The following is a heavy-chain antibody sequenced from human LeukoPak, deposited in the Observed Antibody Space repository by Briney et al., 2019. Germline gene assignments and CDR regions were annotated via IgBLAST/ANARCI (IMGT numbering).Heavy chain of an antibody. Sequence: PGGSLRLSCAASGVTFNNYYLTWIPQAPRKGREWVSYISSIAINIYCAGYVKGRFTISRENAKELLYLEMRSLRAEDTAVYYCARVEGYFGSGRYPRETYYMDVWGKGTTVTVSS. V-gene: IGHV3-11*01. CDR1: GVTFNNYY. J-gene: IGHJ6*03. CDR3: ARVEGYFGSGRYPRETYYMDV. D-gene: IGHD3-10*01. CDR2: ISSIAINI.